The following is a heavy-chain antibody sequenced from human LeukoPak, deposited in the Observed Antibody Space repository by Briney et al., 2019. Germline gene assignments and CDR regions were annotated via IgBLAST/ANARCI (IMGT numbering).Heavy chain of an antibody. D-gene: IGHD3-10*01. CDR2: IKSKADGETT. V-gene: IGHV3-15*01. Sequence: GGSLRLSCAASGFTFSNAWMNWVRQAPGKGLEWVVRIKSKADGETTDYAAAVKGRFTISRDDSKNTPYLQMNSLTTEDTAVYYCTITYGSGSLAFDYWGQGTLVTVSS. J-gene: IGHJ4*02. CDR3: TITYGSGSLAFDY. CDR1: GFTFSNAW.